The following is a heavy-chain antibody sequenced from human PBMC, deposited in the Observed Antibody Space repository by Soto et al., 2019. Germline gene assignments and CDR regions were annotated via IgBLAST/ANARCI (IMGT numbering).Heavy chain of an antibody. V-gene: IGHV3-30*18. J-gene: IGHJ5*02. CDR3: AKDRGRPLRFLEWLLPLDP. CDR2: ISYDGSNK. CDR1: GFTFSSYG. D-gene: IGHD3-3*01. Sequence: PGGSLKLSCAASGFTFSSYGMHWVRQAPGKGLEWVAVISYDGSNKYYADSVKGRFTISRDNSKNTLYLQMNSLRAEDTAVYYCAKDRGRPLRFLEWLLPLDPWGQGTLVTVSS.